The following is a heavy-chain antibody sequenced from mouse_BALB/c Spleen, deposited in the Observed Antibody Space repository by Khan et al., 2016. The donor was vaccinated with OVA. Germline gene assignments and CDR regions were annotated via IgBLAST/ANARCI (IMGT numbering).Heavy chain of an antibody. D-gene: IGHD4-1*01. CDR2: IYPGIGNT. V-gene: IGHV1-77*01. CDR3: ARSGTGSFLY. J-gene: IGHJ3*01. Sequence: QVQLQQSGAELARPGASVKLSCKASGYTFTDYYINWVRQRTGQGLEWIGDIYPGIGNTYYNEKFKGKATLTADKSSSKAYMQISSLTSEDSTVYFCARSGTGSFLYWGQGTLVTVSA. CDR1: GYTFTDYY.